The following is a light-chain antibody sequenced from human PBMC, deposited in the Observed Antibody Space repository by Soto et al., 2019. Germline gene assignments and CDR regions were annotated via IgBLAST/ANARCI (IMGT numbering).Light chain of an antibody. CDR2: GAS. CDR1: QTVTSTF. CDR3: HQYDSSRT. V-gene: IGKV3-20*01. J-gene: IGKJ1*01. Sequence: EIVLTQSPGTLSLSPGERATLSCRASQTVTSTFLAWYQQKPGQAPRLLIYGASRRATGIPDRFSGSGSWTDFTLTITRLEPEDFAVYYCHQYDSSRTFGQGTKVE.